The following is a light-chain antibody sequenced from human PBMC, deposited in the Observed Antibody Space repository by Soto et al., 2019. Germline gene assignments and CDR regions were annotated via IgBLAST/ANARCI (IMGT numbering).Light chain of an antibody. J-gene: IGKJ2*01. CDR2: DAS. CDR3: QQFNNWPHT. Sequence: EIVLTQSPATLSLSPGERATLSCRASQSVSTYLAWYQQKPGQAPRLLIYDASNRATGIPVRFSGSGSGTDFTLTISSLEPEDFAVYYCQQFNNWPHTFGQGTRLEIK. CDR1: QSVSTY. V-gene: IGKV3-11*01.